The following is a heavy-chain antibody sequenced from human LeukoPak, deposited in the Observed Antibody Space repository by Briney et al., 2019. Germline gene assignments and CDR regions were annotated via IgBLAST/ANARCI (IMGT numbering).Heavy chain of an antibody. D-gene: IGHD2-15*01. CDR2: ISDSGSRT. CDR1: GFTFSSYA. V-gene: IGHV3-23*01. J-gene: IGHJ4*02. CDR3: AKQLGYCSDGSCYFES. Sequence: PGGSLRLSCEASGFTFSSYAMSWVRQAPGKGLECVSAISDSGSRTYDADSVKGRFTISRDNSKNTLYLQMHSLRAEDTAVYYCAKQLGYCSDGSCYFESWGQGTLVTVSS.